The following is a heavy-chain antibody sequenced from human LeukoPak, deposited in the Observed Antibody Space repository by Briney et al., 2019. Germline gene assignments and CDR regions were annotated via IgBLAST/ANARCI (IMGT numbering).Heavy chain of an antibody. CDR3: ARVLSGRGSLYDYYYYMDV. CDR1: GFTVSSNY. Sequence: GGSLRLSGAASGFTVSSNYMSWVRQAPGKGLEWVSVTYSNGRTYYADSVKGRFTISRDISKNTLYLQMNSLRAEDTAVYYCARVLSGRGSLYDYYYYMDVWGKGTTVTISS. J-gene: IGHJ6*03. D-gene: IGHD3-10*01. CDR2: TYSNGRT. V-gene: IGHV3-53*01.